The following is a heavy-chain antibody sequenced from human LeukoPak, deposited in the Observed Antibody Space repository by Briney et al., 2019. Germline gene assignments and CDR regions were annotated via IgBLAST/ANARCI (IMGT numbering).Heavy chain of an antibody. J-gene: IGHJ4*02. CDR3: AKKAQYDGHYPLDY. D-gene: IGHD4/OR15-4a*01. CDR1: GFTFSSYS. V-gene: IGHV3-23*01. Sequence: GGSLRLSCAASGFTFSSYSMSWARQAPGKGLEWVSGTSDRGDYTYYADSVKGRFTISRDTSKNTLYLQMNSLRAEDTALYFCAKKAQYDGHYPLDYWGQGTLVTVSA. CDR2: TSDRGDYT.